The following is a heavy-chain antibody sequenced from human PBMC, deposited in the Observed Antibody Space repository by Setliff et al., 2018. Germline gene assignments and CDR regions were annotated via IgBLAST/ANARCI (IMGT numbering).Heavy chain of an antibody. CDR2: TIPIFGTT. CDR1: GGTFSSYG. V-gene: IGHV1-69*05. J-gene: IGHJ6*03. D-gene: IGHD3-22*01. CDR3: VREGVDSRSSTDYRYYMDV. Sequence: SVKVSCKAPGGTFSSYGISWVRQAPGQGLEWMGGTIPIFGTTDYAQKFQGRVTIITDESTSTAFMQLSSLRSEDTAVYYCVREGVDSRSSTDYRYYMDVWGKGTTVTVSS.